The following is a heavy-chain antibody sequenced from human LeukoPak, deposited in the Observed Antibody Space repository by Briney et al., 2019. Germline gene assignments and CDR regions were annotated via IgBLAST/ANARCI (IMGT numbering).Heavy chain of an antibody. CDR2: IYSSGTVQ. J-gene: IGHJ4*02. Sequence: GGSLRLSCAASGFTFSDYSMSWIRQTPGKGLGWVSYIYSSGTVQYNADSVRGRFTISRDNAKNSLFLQMNSLRVEDAAVYFCTRDPDRSSKVDYWGQGTLVTVSS. CDR1: GFTFSDYS. V-gene: IGHV3-11*01. CDR3: TRDPDRSSKVDY. D-gene: IGHD3-22*01.